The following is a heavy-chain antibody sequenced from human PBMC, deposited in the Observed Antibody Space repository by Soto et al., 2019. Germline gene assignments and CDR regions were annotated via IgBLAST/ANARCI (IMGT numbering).Heavy chain of an antibody. Sequence: ASVKVSCKASGYTFTSNDINWVRQAPGQGLEWMGWMNPNSGNTGYAQKFQGRVTMTRNTSISTAYMELSSLRSEDTAVYYCARRGLSSSSTFGYYYYGMDVWGQGTTVTVSS. CDR3: ARRGLSSSSTFGYYYYGMDV. J-gene: IGHJ6*02. D-gene: IGHD6-6*01. CDR1: GYTFTSND. V-gene: IGHV1-8*01. CDR2: MNPNSGNT.